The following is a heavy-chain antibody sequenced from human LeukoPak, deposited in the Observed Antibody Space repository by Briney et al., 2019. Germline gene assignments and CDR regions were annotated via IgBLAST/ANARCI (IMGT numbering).Heavy chain of an antibody. D-gene: IGHD4-11*01. CDR1: GGSFSGYY. Sequence: SETLTLTCAVYGGSFSGYYWSWIRQPPGKGLEWIGEINHSGSTNYNPSLKSRVTISVDTSKNQFSLKLSSVTAADTAVYYCARGGYSNYPVPPRFDPWGQGTLVTVSS. V-gene: IGHV4-34*01. J-gene: IGHJ5*02. CDR3: ARGGYSNYPVPPRFDP. CDR2: INHSGST.